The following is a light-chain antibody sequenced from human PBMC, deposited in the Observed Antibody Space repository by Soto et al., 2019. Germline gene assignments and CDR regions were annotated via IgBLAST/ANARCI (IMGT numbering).Light chain of an antibody. Sequence: DIVMTQSPDSLTVSLGERATINCKSSQSVLYSPKNKTYLAWYQRKPGQPPKPLIYWASTRESGVPDRFSGSGSGTDFTLTISSLQAEDVAVYYCQQFYSAPPTFGQGTKLEI. CDR2: WAS. CDR1: QSVLYSPKNKTY. J-gene: IGKJ2*01. V-gene: IGKV4-1*01. CDR3: QQFYSAPPT.